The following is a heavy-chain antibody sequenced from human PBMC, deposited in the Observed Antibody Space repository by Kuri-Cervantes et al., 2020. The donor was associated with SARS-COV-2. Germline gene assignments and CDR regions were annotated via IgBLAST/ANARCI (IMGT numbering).Heavy chain of an antibody. D-gene: IGHD2/OR15-2a*01. CDR3: AKVGLSFDY. Sequence: GGSLRLSCAASGFTFSSFAMSWVRQAPGKGLEWVSSISGSGVGTYYADSVKGRFTISRDNSKNTLYLQMNSLRAEDSALYYCAKVGLSFDYWGQGILVTVSS. J-gene: IGHJ4*02. V-gene: IGHV3-23*01. CDR2: ISGSGVGT. CDR1: GFTFSSFA.